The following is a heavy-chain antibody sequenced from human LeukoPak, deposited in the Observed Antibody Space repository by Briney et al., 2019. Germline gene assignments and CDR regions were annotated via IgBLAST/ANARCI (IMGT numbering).Heavy chain of an antibody. CDR2: IYSSGST. V-gene: IGHV4-59*01. D-gene: IGHD3-10*01. Sequence: SETLSLTCTVSGSSISNYYWSWIRQPPGKGLEWIGYIYSSGSTNYNPSLKSRVTISVDTSKIQFSLKLSSVTAADTAVYYCARSLTMVRGYDYWGQGTLVTVSS. J-gene: IGHJ4*02. CDR1: GSSISNYY. CDR3: ARSLTMVRGYDY.